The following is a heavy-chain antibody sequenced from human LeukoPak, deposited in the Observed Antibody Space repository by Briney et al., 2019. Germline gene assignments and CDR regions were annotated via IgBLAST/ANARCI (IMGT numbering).Heavy chain of an antibody. CDR3: ARDLSGMTTKGRYAFDI. D-gene: IGHD4-11*01. V-gene: IGHV3-48*03. CDR1: GFTFSSYE. J-gene: IGHJ3*02. Sequence: GGSLRLSCAASGFTFSSYEMNWVRQAPGKWLEWVSYISSSGSTIYYADSVKGRFTISRDNAKNSLYLQMNSLRAEDTAVYYCARDLSGMTTKGRYAFDIWGQGTMVTVSS. CDR2: ISSSGSTI.